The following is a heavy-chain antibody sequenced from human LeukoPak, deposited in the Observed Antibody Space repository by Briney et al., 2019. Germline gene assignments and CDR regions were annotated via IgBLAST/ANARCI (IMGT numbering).Heavy chain of an antibody. D-gene: IGHD5-12*01. V-gene: IGHV4-59*01. CDR3: ASVDMGTGYYFDY. CDR1: GGYISSYY. CDR2: MSHSGST. J-gene: IGHJ4*02. Sequence: PSETLSLTCTVSGGYISSYYWSWIRQPPGKGLEWIGYMSHSGSTNYSPSLKSRVTISLDTSKNQFSLKLASVTAADTAVYYCASVDMGTGYYFDYWGQGTLVTVSS.